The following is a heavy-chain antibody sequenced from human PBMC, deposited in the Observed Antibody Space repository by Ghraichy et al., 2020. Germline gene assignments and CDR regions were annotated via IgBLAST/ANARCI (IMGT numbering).Heavy chain of an antibody. CDR2: IYYSGST. CDR1: GGSISSSSYY. Sequence: SETLSLTCTVSGGSISSSSYYWGWIRQPPGKGLEWIGSIYYSGSTYYNPSLKSRVTISVDTSKNQFSLKLSSVTAADTAVYYCARHLVTTPAFDIWGQGTMVTVSS. J-gene: IGHJ3*02. CDR3: ARHLVTTPAFDI. D-gene: IGHD4-17*01. V-gene: IGHV4-39*01.